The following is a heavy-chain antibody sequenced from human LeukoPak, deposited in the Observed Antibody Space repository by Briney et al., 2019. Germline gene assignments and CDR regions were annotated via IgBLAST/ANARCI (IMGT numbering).Heavy chain of an antibody. V-gene: IGHV4-34*01. CDR3: ASGVGATPGYYYGMDV. CDR1: GGSFSGYY. Sequence: SETLSLTCAVYGGSFSGYYWSWIRQPPGKGLEWIGEINHSGSTNCNPSLKSRVTISVDTSKNQFSLKLSSVTAADTAVYYCASGVGATPGYYYGMDVWGQGTTVTVSS. D-gene: IGHD1-26*01. CDR2: INHSGST. J-gene: IGHJ6*02.